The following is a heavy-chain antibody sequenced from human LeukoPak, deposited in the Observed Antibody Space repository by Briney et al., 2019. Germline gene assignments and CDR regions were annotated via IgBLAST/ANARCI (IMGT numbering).Heavy chain of an antibody. CDR2: INPSGGST. Sequence: ASVKVSCKASGYTFTSYYMHWVRQAPGQGLEWMGIINPSGGSTSYAQKFQGRVTMTRDTSTSTVYVELSSLRSEDTAVYYCARDPRTTVTKGDAFDIWGQGTMVTVSS. V-gene: IGHV1-46*01. J-gene: IGHJ3*02. D-gene: IGHD4-17*01. CDR3: ARDPRTTVTKGDAFDI. CDR1: GYTFTSYY.